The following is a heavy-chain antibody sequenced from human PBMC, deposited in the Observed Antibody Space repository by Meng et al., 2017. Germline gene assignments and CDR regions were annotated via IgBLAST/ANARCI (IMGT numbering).Heavy chain of an antibody. Sequence: QTQLQPSGPGLVNPSQTLSPICDISGDSVSSNSAAWNWIRQSPSRGLEWLGRAYYRSKWYHDYAESVKSRISIDPDTSKNQFSLQLRSVTPEDSAVYYCARGSYSFDSWGQRTLVTVSS. V-gene: IGHV6-1*01. CDR1: GDSVSSNSAA. D-gene: IGHD1-26*01. CDR3: ARGSYSFDS. CDR2: AYYRSKWYH. J-gene: IGHJ4*02.